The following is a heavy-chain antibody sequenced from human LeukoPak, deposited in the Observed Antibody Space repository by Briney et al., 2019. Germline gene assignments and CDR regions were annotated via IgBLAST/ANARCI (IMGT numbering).Heavy chain of an antibody. CDR3: ARRRYCSGGSCYSDFDY. J-gene: IGHJ4*02. Sequence: GASVEVSCQASGYTFIGYYMHWVRQAPGKGVEWMGWINPNRGGTHYAQKFQGRVTMTRDTSISTAYMELSRLRSDDTTGYYCARRRYCSGGSCYSDFDYWGQGTLVTVSS. D-gene: IGHD2-15*01. V-gene: IGHV1-2*02. CDR1: GYTFIGYY. CDR2: INPNRGGT.